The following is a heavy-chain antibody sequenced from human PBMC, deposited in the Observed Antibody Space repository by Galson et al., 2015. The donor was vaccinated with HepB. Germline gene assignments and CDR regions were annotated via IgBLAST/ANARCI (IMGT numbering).Heavy chain of an antibody. D-gene: IGHD2-2*01. J-gene: IGHJ6*02. Sequence: SVKVSCKASGYTFTSYAMHWVRQAPGQRLEWMGWINAGNGNTKYSQKFQGRVTITRDTSASTAYMELSSLRSEDTAVYYCARDRSRYTDPYQLPLPYGMDVWGQGTTVTVSS. CDR3: ARDRSRYTDPYQLPLPYGMDV. CDR1: GYTFTSYA. CDR2: INAGNGNT. V-gene: IGHV1-3*01.